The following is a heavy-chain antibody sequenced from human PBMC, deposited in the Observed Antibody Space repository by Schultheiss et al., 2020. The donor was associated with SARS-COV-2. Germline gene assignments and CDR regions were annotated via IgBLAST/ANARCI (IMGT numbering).Heavy chain of an antibody. J-gene: IGHJ4*02. V-gene: IGHV4-34*01. CDR1: GGSFSGYY. CDR3: ARDRSLLPHYFDY. Sequence: SETLSLTCAVYGGSFSGYYWSWIRQPPGKGLEWIGEINHSGSTNYNPSLKSRVTISVDTSKNQFSLKLSSVTAADTAVYYCARDRSLLPHYFDYWGQGTLVTVSS. D-gene: IGHD2-15*01. CDR2: INHSGST.